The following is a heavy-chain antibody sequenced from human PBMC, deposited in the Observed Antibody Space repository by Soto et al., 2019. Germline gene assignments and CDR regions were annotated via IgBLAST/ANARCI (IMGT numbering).Heavy chain of an antibody. V-gene: IGHV2-5*02. CDR3: AHRVLRTVFGLVTTTAIYFDF. J-gene: IGHJ4*02. CDR1: GFSLTTSGVG. Sequence: QITLNESGPTVVRPTETLTLTCRFSGFSLTTSGVGVGWIRQSPGKAPEWLALFYWDDDKRYSASLKSRLTINKDISKNQVLLTVSDLDPTDTATYYCAHRVLRTVFGLVTTTAIYFDFWGQGTPVAVSS. D-gene: IGHD3-3*01. CDR2: FYWDDDK.